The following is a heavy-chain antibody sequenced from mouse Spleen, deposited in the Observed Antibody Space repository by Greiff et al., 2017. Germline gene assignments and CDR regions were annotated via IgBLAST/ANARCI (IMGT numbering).Heavy chain of an antibody. CDR1: GFTFSDYG. V-gene: IGHV5-17*01. CDR3: ARPPFAY. J-gene: IGHJ3*01. CDR2: ISSGSSTI. Sequence: DVMLVESGGGLVKPGGSLKLSCAASGFTFSDYGIHWVRQAPEKGLEWVAYISSGSSTIYYADTVKGRFTISRDNAKNTLFLQMTSLRSEDTAMYYCARPPFAYWGQGTLVTVSA.